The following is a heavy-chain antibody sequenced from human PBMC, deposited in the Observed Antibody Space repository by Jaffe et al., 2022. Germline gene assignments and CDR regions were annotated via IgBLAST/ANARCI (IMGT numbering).Heavy chain of an antibody. CDR3: ARNDWFDP. CDR1: GDSVSRNTAT. V-gene: IGHV6-1*01. CDR2: IYYRSQWRY. Sequence: VQLQQSGPGLVKPSETLSLTCAISGDSVSRNTATWSWIRLSPSRGLEWLGRIYYRSQWRYDYAESVKSRITINPDTSKNQFSLQLNSVTPEDTALYYCARNDWFDPWGQGTLVTVSS. J-gene: IGHJ5*02.